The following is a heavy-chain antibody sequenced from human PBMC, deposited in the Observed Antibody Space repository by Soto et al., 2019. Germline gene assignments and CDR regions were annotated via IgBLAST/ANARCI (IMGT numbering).Heavy chain of an antibody. Sequence: RRLSCAASGFTFSSYAMSWVRQAPGKGLEWVSVISGSSGNTDYADSVKGRFTISRDNSKNTVYLQMNSLRAEDTAVYYCAKSRIVVVPAAPDYWGQGILVTVSS. J-gene: IGHJ4*02. CDR2: ISGSSGNT. D-gene: IGHD2-2*01. CDR3: AKSRIVVVPAAPDY. CDR1: GFTFSSYA. V-gene: IGHV3-23*01.